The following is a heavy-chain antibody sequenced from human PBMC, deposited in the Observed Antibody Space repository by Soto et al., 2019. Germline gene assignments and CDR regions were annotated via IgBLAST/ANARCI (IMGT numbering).Heavy chain of an antibody. V-gene: IGHV3-23*01. Sequence: EVQLLESGGGLVQPGGSLRLSCAASGFTFSSYAMSWVRQAPGMGLEWVSGIIGSGTSTYYADSVKGRFTISRDNSKNTLFLQMNSLRAEDTAVYYCAKGKGLTVSSTYYWGKGTLVTVSS. J-gene: IGHJ4*02. CDR3: AKGKGLTVSSTYY. CDR1: GFTFSSYA. CDR2: IIGSGTST. D-gene: IGHD6-19*01.